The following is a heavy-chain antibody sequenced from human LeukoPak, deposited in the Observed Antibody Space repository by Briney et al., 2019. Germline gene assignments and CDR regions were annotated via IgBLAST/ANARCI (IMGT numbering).Heavy chain of an antibody. D-gene: IGHD3-3*01. CDR2: IKQDGSEK. J-gene: IGHJ4*02. CDR3: ARDSIFGRDEGFN. CDR1: GFTFSSYW. V-gene: IGHV3-7*03. Sequence: PGGSLRLSCAASGFTFSSYWMSWVRQAPGKGLEWVANIKQDGSEKYYVDSVKGRFTISRDNAKNSLYLQMNSLRAEDTAVYYCARDSIFGRDEGFNWGQGTLVTVSS.